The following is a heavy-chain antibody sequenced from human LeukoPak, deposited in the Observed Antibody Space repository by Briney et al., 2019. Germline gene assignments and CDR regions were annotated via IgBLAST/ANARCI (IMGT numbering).Heavy chain of an antibody. Sequence: SETLSLTCTVSGGTISSYDWNWIRQPPGKGLEWIGDIHDSGSTKYNPALKSRVTISVETSKNQSSLKLSSVTAADTAVYYCARWYYSGWAFDYWGQGTLVTGSS. V-gene: IGHV4-59*08. CDR3: ARWYYSGWAFDY. CDR2: IHDSGST. CDR1: GGTISSYD. D-gene: IGHD6-19*01. J-gene: IGHJ4*02.